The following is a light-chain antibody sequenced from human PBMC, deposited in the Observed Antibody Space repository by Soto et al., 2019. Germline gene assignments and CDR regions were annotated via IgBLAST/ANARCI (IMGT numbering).Light chain of an antibody. CDR1: QSIRSW. CDR3: QHYNSYSEA. CDR2: AAS. J-gene: IGKJ1*01. Sequence: DIQMTQSPSILSASVGDRVTITCRASQSIRSWLAWYQQKPGKAPKLLIYAASTLQSGVPSRFSGSGSGTEFTLTISSLQPDDFATYYCQHYNSYSEAFGQGTKVDI. V-gene: IGKV1-5*01.